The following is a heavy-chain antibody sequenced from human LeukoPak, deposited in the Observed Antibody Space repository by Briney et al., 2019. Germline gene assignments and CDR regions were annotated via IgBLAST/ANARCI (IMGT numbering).Heavy chain of an antibody. J-gene: IGHJ6*03. V-gene: IGHV3-49*04. CDR2: IRSKAYGGTT. D-gene: IGHD1-26*01. Sequence: PGGSLRLSCAASGFSFSSYWMNWVRQAPGKGLEWVGFIRSKAYGGTTEYAASVKGRFTISRDDSKSIAYLQMNSLKTEDTAVYYCTREPNIPSTDYYYYMDVWGKGTTVTVSS. CDR1: GFSFSSYW. CDR3: TREPNIPSTDYYYYMDV.